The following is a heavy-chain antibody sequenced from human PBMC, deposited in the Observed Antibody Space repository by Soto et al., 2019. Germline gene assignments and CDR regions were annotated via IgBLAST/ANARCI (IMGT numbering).Heavy chain of an antibody. D-gene: IGHD2-2*01. J-gene: IGHJ6*02. CDR2: INPGNGDT. CDR3: ARTDCSSTSCYNYYYYGMEV. CDR1: GYSFTKYG. V-gene: IGHV1-3*01. Sequence: ASVKVSCKTSGYSFTKYGLHWVRQAPGQRLEWMGWINPGNGDTKYSQKFQGRVTITRGTSATTAYMELSSLRSEDSAVFYCARTDCSSTSCYNYYYYGMEVWGQGTTVTVSS.